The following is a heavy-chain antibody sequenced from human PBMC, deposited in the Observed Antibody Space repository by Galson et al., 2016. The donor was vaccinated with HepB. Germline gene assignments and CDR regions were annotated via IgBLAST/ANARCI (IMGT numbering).Heavy chain of an antibody. CDR2: IYWDDDK. D-gene: IGHD3-10*01. J-gene: IGHJ5*02. CDR3: VHTLGWFGEQNWFDP. Sequence: PALVKPTQTLTLTCTFSGFSLSTSAVGVGWIRQPPGKALEWLALIYWDDDKRFTSFLKSRLTITKGTSTNQVVLTMTNMDPVDTATYYCVHTLGWFGEQNWFDPWGQGTLVIVSS. CDR1: GFSLSTSAVG. V-gene: IGHV2-5*02.